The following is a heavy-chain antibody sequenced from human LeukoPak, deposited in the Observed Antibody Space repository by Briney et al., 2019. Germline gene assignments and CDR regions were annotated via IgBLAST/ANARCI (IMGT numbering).Heavy chain of an antibody. D-gene: IGHD2-21*01. CDR2: IYYIGST. V-gene: IGHV4-59*01. CDR1: GGSISSYY. J-gene: IGHJ6*04. Sequence: PSETLSLTCTVSGGSISSYYWSWLRQPPGKGLEWIGYIYYIGSTNYNPSLKSRVTISVDTSKNQFSLKLSSVTAADTAVYYCARDLYSYMDVWGKGTTVTISS. CDR3: ARDLYSYMDV.